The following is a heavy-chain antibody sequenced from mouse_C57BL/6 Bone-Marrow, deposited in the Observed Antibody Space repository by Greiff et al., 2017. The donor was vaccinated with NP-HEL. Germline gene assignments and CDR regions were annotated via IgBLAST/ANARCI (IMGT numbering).Heavy chain of an antibody. CDR2: IYPGSGST. D-gene: IGHD1-1*01. CDR3: ARVITTVEDYAMDY. Sequence: QVQLQQPGAELVKPGASVKMSCKASGYTFTSYWITWVKQRPGQGLEWIGDIYPGSGSTNYNEKFKSKATLTVDTSSSTAYMQLSSLTSEDSAVYYCARVITTVEDYAMDYWGKGTTVTVSS. J-gene: IGHJ4*01. CDR1: GYTFTSYW. V-gene: IGHV1-55*01.